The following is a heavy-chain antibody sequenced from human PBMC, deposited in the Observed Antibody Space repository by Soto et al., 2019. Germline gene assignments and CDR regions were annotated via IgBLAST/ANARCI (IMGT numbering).Heavy chain of an antibody. D-gene: IGHD2-2*01. CDR1: GFNFSNYG. V-gene: IGHV3-21*01. CDR3: ARSDCNSTSCYVVWFDP. J-gene: IGHJ5*02. CDR2: ISSSRSYI. Sequence: EVQVVESGGGLVKPGGSLRLSCVASGFNFSNYGMNWVRQAPGKGLEWVSYISSSRSYISYADSMRGRFTISRDNAKNSVYLQMDSLTAQDTAVYACARSDCNSTSCYVVWFDPWGQGTLVTVSP.